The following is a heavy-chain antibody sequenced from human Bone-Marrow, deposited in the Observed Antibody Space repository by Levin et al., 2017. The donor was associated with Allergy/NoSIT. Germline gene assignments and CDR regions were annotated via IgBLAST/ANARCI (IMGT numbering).Heavy chain of an antibody. CDR1: GFTFSSYA. J-gene: IGHJ6*02. D-gene: IGHD6-19*01. CDR2: ISDSGGST. CDR3: AKRQWLGSDYYYYGMDV. V-gene: IGHV3-23*01. Sequence: GASVKVSCAASGFTFSSYAMSWVRQAPGKGLEWVSAISDSGGSTYYADSVKGRFTISRDNSKKTLYLQTNSLRAEDTAVYYCAKRQWLGSDYYYYGMDVWGQGTTVTVSS.